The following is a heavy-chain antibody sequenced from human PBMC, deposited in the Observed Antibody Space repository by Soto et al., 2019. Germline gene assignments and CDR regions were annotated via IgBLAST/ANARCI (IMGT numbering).Heavy chain of an antibody. Sequence: PGGSLRLSCAASGFTFSNYAMTWVRQAPGKGLEWVSFISDSGGITYYADSVKGRFTISRDNSKNTLYLQMHSLRAEDTAIYYCEKDANWEDHDCGQGTLVTVSS. CDR3: EKDANWEDHD. D-gene: IGHD1-1*01. CDR2: ISDSGGIT. J-gene: IGHJ4*02. CDR1: GFTFSNYA. V-gene: IGHV3-23*01.